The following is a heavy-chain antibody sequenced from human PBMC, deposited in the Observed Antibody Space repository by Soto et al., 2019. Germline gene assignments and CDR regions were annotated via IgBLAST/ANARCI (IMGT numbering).Heavy chain of an antibody. J-gene: IGHJ4*02. D-gene: IGHD3-16*01. CDR3: EIDSIVMITSSMEY. V-gene: IGHV1-69*13. CDR1: GGSFREYA. CDR2: IIPMFGTP. Sequence: SVNVSCKVSGGSFREYAVGWVRQAPGQGLEWMGGIIPMFGTPNYAQKFQERITIIADEGTSTVYMEMSSLPSEDTAVYYCEIDSIVMITSSMEYWGQGPQVTV.